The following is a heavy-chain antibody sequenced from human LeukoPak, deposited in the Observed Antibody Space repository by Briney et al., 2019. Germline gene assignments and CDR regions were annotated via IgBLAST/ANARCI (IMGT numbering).Heavy chain of an antibody. D-gene: IGHD6-6*01. CDR2: IWYDGSNK. V-gene: IGHV3-33*01. CDR3: ARDLRSSSSGGIDY. CDR1: GFTFSSYG. Sequence: PGRSLRLSCAASGFTFSSYGMHWVRQAPGKGLEWVAVIWYDGSNKYCADSVKGRFTISRDNSKNTLYLQMNSLRAEDTAVYYCARDLRSSSSGGIDYWGQGTLVTVSS. J-gene: IGHJ4*02.